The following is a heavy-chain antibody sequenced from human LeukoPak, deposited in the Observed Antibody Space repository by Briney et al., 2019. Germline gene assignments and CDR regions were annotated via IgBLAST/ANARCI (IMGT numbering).Heavy chain of an antibody. D-gene: IGHD5-24*01. CDR3: AKDQFQLDF. J-gene: IGHJ4*02. CDR1: GFTFSTYS. V-gene: IGHV3-48*01. Sequence: GGSLRLSCAASGFTFSTYSMNWVRQAPGKGLEWVSYISSSSSTIYYADSVKGRFTISRDNSKNTLYLQMNSLTSEDTAIYYCAKDQFQLDFWGQGTLVTVSS. CDR2: ISSSSSTI.